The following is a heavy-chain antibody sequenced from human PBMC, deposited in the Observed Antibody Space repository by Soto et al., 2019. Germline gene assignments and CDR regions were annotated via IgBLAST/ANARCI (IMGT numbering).Heavy chain of an antibody. Sequence: PSQTLSLTCDISGDSVSSNSAGWNWIRQTSSRGLEWLGRTYYKSKWYYTYAASVKSRITVSPDTSKNQFSLQLTSVTPEDTAVYYCARGSWNDVSGHYYMDVWDKGTTVTLSS. CDR3: ARGSWNDVSGHYYMDV. CDR1: GDSVSSNSAG. CDR2: TYYKSKWYY. D-gene: IGHD1-1*01. J-gene: IGHJ6*03. V-gene: IGHV6-1*01.